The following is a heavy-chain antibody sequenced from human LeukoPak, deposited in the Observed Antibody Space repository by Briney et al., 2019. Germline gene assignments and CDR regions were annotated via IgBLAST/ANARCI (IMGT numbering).Heavy chain of an antibody. CDR3: AKRLAYGSGGSDYFDF. V-gene: IGHV3-23*01. J-gene: IGHJ4*02. Sequence: PGGSLRLSCAASGFTFTSYAMRWVRQAPRKGLEWVSEISGSGANTYYADSVKGRFTISRDNSKNTLYLQMSSLRAEDTAVYYCAKRLAYGSGGSDYFDFWGQGTLVTVSS. CDR1: GFTFTSYA. D-gene: IGHD3-10*01. CDR2: ISGSGANT.